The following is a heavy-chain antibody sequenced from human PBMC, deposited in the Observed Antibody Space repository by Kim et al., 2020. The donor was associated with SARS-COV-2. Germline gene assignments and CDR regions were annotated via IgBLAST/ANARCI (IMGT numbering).Heavy chain of an antibody. CDR2: ISSTSRNI. CDR1: GFTFSIYS. D-gene: IGHD6-13*01. J-gene: IGHJ4*02. CDR3: ARVGRSGYTVDH. Sequence: GGSLRLSCAASGFTFSIYSIDWVRRAPGKGLEWVIYISSTSRNIYYADSVKGRFTISRDNAENSVYLQMDSLTDDDTAIYYCARVGRSGYTVDHWGQGTPVTVSS. V-gene: IGHV3-48*02.